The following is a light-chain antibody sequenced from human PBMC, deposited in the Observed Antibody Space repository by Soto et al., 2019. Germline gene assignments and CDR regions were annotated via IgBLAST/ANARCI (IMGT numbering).Light chain of an antibody. Sequence: IQMTPSPSSLSASVGDRVTITCRACQSISRYLNWYQQKPGKAPNLLIYVASSLQSEVPSRFSGSGSGTDFTLTITSLQPEDFATYYCQQSYGTPITFGQGTRLEIK. CDR3: QQSYGTPIT. J-gene: IGKJ5*01. CDR1: QSISRY. CDR2: VAS. V-gene: IGKV1-39*01.